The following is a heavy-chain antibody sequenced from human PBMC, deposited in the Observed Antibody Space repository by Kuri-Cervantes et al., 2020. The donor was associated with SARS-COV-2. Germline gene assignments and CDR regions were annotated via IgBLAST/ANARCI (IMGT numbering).Heavy chain of an antibody. V-gene: IGHV3-21*04. Sequence: GESLKISCAASGFTFSSYSMNWVRQAPGKGLEWVSSISSSSSYIYYADSVKGRFTISRDNAKNSLYLQMNSLRAEDTAVYYCAKDQAYYYDSSGYDYWGQGTLVTVSS. CDR1: GFTFSSYS. J-gene: IGHJ4*02. CDR3: AKDQAYYYDSSGYDY. CDR2: ISSSSSYI. D-gene: IGHD3-22*01.